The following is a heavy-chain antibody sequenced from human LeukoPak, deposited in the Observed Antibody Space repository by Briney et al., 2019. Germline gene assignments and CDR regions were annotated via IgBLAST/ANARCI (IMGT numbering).Heavy chain of an antibody. CDR2: IYYSGST. CDR1: GGSISVSSHY. CDR3: ARSGGYGLFDY. Sequence: SETLSLTCTVSGGSISVSSHYWGWIRQPPGKGLEWIGSIYYSGSTYYSPSLKSRVTISVDTSQNQFSLKVSSVTAADTAIYYCARSGGYGLFDYWGQGTLVTVSS. V-gene: IGHV4-39*01. J-gene: IGHJ4*02. D-gene: IGHD6-25*01.